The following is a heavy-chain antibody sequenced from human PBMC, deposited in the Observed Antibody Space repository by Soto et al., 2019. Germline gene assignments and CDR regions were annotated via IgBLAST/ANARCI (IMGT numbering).Heavy chain of an antibody. CDR2: FNPDDGKT. CDR1: GYTFTSYA. CDR3: ATDPIAVAGSNFDY. V-gene: IGHV1-24*01. D-gene: IGHD6-19*01. Sequence: ASVKVSCKASGYTFTSYAMHWVRQAPGQRLEWMGCFNPDDGKTKYAQKFQGRVTMTEDTSTDTAYMELSSLRSEDTSVYYCATDPIAVAGSNFDYWGQGTLVTVSS. J-gene: IGHJ4*02.